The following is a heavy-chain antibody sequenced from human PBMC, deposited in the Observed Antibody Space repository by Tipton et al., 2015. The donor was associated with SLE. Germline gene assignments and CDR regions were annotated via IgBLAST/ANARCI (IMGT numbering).Heavy chain of an antibody. V-gene: IGHV4-34*01. CDR3: ARGGLIAVTGSDFDY. D-gene: IGHD6-19*01. CDR2: INHSGST. CDR1: GGSFSGYY. Sequence: TLSLTCAVYGGSFSGYYWNWIRQPPGKGLECIGEINHSGSTNYNPSLKSRVTISVDTSKNQFSLKLSSVTAADTAVYYCARGGLIAVTGSDFDYWGQGTLVTVSS. J-gene: IGHJ4*02.